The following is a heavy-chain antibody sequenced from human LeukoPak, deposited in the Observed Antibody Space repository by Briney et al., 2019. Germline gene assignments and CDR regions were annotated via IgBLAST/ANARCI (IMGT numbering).Heavy chain of an antibody. V-gene: IGHV1-2*02. CDR3: AREGLRSIAARRGTRDYMDV. J-gene: IGHJ6*03. CDR2: INPNSGGT. D-gene: IGHD6-6*01. Sequence: GASVKVSCKASGYTFTGYYIHWVRQAPGEGLEWMGWINPNSGGTNYAQKLQGRVTMTTDTSTSTAYMEVRSLRSDDTAVYYCAREGLRSIAARRGTRDYMDVWGKGTTVTVSS. CDR1: GYTFTGYY.